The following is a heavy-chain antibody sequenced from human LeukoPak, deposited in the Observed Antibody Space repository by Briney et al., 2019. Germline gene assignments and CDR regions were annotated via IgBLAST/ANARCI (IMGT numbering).Heavy chain of an antibody. V-gene: IGHV1-8*01. CDR1: GYTFTSYD. CDR2: MNPNSGNT. Sequence: ASVKVSCKASGYTFTSYDINWVRQATGQGLEWMGWMNPNSGNTGYAQKFQGRVTMTRNTSISTAYMELSSLRSEDTAVYYCARTHSGSFYYYYYMDVWGKGTTVTISS. CDR3: ARTHSGSFYYYYYMDV. D-gene: IGHD1-26*01. J-gene: IGHJ6*03.